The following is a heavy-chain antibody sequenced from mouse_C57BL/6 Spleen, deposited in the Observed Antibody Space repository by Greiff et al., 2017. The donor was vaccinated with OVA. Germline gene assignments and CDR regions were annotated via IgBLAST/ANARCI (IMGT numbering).Heavy chain of an antibody. Sequence: EVMLVESEGGLVQPGSSMKLSCTASGFTFSDYYMAWVRQVPEKGLEWVANINYDGSSTYYLDSLKSRFIISRDNAKNILYLQMSSLKSEDTATYYCARAGIYYGNYYWYFDVWGTGTTVTVSS. J-gene: IGHJ1*03. CDR2: INYDGSST. V-gene: IGHV5-16*01. CDR3: ARAGIYYGNYYWYFDV. CDR1: GFTFSDYY. D-gene: IGHD2-1*01.